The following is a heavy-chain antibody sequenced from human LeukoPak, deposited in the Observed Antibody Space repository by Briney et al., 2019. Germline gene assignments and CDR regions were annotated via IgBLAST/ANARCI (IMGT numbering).Heavy chain of an antibody. V-gene: IGHV3-30*02. D-gene: IGHD2-2*01. Sequence: GGSLRLSCAASGFTFSSYGMHWVRQAPGKGLEWVAFIRYDGSNKYYADSVKGRFTISRDNSKNTLYLQMNSLRAEDTAVYYCAKDGRYCSSTSCAHYYYYMDVWGKGTTVTVSS. CDR1: GFTFSSYG. CDR3: AKDGRYCSSTSCAHYYYYMDV. J-gene: IGHJ6*03. CDR2: IRYDGSNK.